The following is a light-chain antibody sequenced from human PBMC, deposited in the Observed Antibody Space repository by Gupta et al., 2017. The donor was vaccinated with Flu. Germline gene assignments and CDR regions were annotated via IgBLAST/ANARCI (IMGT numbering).Light chain of an antibody. J-gene: IGLJ3*02. Sequence: QSVLTQPPSASVTPGQRVTISCSGSSSNIGTRTVNWYQQLPGTAPRLLIYGNDQRPSGVPDRFSGSKSGTSASLAISGLQAEDEADYYCASWDDRLNGWVFGGGTKLTVL. CDR2: GND. CDR1: SSNIGTRT. CDR3: ASWDDRLNGWV. V-gene: IGLV1-44*01.